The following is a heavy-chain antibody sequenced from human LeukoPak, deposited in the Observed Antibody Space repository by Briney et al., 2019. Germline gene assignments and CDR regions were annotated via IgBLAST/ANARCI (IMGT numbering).Heavy chain of an antibody. D-gene: IGHD6-13*01. CDR2: IYYGGTT. Sequence: SETLSLTCTVSGGSIGTYSWNWIRQPPGKGLEWIGYIYYGGTTNYNPSLKSRVTISVDTSKNQFSLKLSSVTAADTAAYYCARGVYIAAAQYAYWGQGTLVTVSS. V-gene: IGHV4-59*01. CDR3: ARGVYIAAAQYAY. J-gene: IGHJ4*02. CDR1: GGSIGTYS.